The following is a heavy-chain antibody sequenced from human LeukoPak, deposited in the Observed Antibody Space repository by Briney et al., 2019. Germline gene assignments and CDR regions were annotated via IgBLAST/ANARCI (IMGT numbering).Heavy chain of an antibody. CDR3: AKWGCSGGSCYPFDY. J-gene: IGHJ4*02. CDR2: ISSSSNTI. D-gene: IGHD2-15*01. V-gene: IGHV3-48*01. CDR1: GFTFSISA. Sequence: PGGSLRLSCAASGFTFSISAMNWFRQAPGKGLEWVSYISSSSNTIYYADSVEGRFTISRDNAKNSLSLLMSSLSAEDTAVYYCAKWGCSGGSCYPFDYWGQGTLVTVSS.